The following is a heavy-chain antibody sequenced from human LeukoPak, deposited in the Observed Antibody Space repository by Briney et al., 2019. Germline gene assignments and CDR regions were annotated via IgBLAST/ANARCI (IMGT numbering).Heavy chain of an antibody. CDR2: IDASGGST. J-gene: IGHJ5*02. Sequence: GGSLLLSCAASGFTFSSYAMTWVRPAPGKGLEWVSSIDASGGSTYYADSVKGRFTISRDNSKNPFFLQMNTLRAADTAVYYCAKGSDSGWYGWFAPWGQGTLVTVSS. CDR1: GFTFSSYA. CDR3: AKGSDSGWYGWFAP. D-gene: IGHD6-19*01. V-gene: IGHV3-23*01.